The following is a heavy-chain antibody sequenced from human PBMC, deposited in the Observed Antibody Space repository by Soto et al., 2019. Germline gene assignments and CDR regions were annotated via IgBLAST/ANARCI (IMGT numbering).Heavy chain of an antibody. J-gene: IGHJ6*02. Sequence: VQLVESGGGLVQPGGSLRLSCAASGFTFSSYSMNWVRQAPGKGLEWVSYISSSSSTIYYADSVKGRFTISRDNAKNSLYLQMNSLRDEDTAVYYCARGGIAARLYYYYGMDVWGQGTTVTVSS. V-gene: IGHV3-48*02. D-gene: IGHD6-6*01. CDR2: ISSSSSTI. CDR1: GFTFSSYS. CDR3: ARGGIAARLYYYYGMDV.